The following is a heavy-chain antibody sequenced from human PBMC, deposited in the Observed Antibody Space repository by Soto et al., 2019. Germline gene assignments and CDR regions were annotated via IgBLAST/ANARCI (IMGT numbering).Heavy chain of an antibody. V-gene: IGHV3-33*01. J-gene: IGHJ5*02. CDR2: IWFDGSDK. CDR1: GFTFNSYG. CDR3: ARLVGAAAGRFDP. Sequence: QEQLVESGGGVVQPGTSLILSCVASGFTFNSYGMHWVRQAPGKGLEWVAAIWFDGSDKYYADSVKGRFTISRDNSKNTLYLQMNSLRSEDTDVYYCARLVGAAAGRFDPWGQGTLVIVSP. D-gene: IGHD6-13*01.